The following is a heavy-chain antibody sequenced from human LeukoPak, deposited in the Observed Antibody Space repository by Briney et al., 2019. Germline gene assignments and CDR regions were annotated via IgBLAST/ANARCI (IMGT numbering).Heavy chain of an antibody. D-gene: IGHD3-10*01. V-gene: IGHV3-7*01. Sequence: GGSLRLSCAASGFTFSSYWMSWVRQAPGKGLEWVANIKQDGSEKYYVDSVKGRFTISRDNAKNSLYLQMNSLRAEDTAVYYCARRRVPYGSGSYFAFDVWGRGTMVTVSS. CDR1: GFTFSSYW. J-gene: IGHJ3*01. CDR3: ARRRVPYGSGSYFAFDV. CDR2: IKQDGSEK.